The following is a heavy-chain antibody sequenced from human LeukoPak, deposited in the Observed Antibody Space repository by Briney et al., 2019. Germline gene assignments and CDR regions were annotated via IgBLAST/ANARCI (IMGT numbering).Heavy chain of an antibody. CDR1: GYSFTNYW. CDR3: ARLGGTMTGNAFDI. J-gene: IGHJ3*02. D-gene: IGHD1-1*01. Sequence: GDSLKISCKGSGYSFTNYWIGWVRQMPGKGLEWMGMIYPGDSDTRYSPSFPGQVTISAEKSISTAHLQWSSLKASDTAMYYCARLGGTMTGNAFDIWGQGTMVMVST. V-gene: IGHV5-51*01. CDR2: IYPGDSDT.